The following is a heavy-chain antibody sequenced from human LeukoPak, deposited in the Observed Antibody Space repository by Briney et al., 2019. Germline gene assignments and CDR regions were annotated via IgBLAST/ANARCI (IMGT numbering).Heavy chain of an antibody. V-gene: IGHV4-34*01. CDR3: ARGRDHFDY. CDR1: GGSFSGYY. CDR2: INHSGST. D-gene: IGHD2-21*02. Sequence: PSETLSLTCAVYGGSFSGYYWSWIRQPPGKGLEWIGEINHSGSTNYNPSLKSRVTISVDTSKNQFSLKLSSVTAADTAVYYCARGRDHFDYWGQGTLVTVSS. J-gene: IGHJ4*02.